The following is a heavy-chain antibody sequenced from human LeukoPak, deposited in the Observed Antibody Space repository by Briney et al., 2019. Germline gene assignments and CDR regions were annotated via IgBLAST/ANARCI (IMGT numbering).Heavy chain of an antibody. CDR3: ASTFPYCSEDDCAV. CDR1: GVAIGGSW. V-gene: IGHV3-7*01. Sequence: GGSLRLSCIVSGVAIGGSWMSWVRQSPGKGLEWVANVNPGGSIQNYVDSVKGRFTISRDNAKNSLYLQMNNLRVEDTAVYHCASTFPYCSEDDCAVGGQGTLVTVSS. CDR2: VNPGGSIQ. J-gene: IGHJ1*01. D-gene: IGHD2-15*01.